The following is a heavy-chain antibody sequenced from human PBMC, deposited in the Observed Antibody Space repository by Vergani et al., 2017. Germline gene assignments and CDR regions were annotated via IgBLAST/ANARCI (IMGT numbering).Heavy chain of an antibody. CDR1: GFTFSSYS. D-gene: IGHD6-6*01. CDR3: ARVPSGEQLVRGVDY. J-gene: IGHJ4*02. Sequence: EVQLVESGGGLVKPGGSLRLSCAASGFTFSSYSMNWVRQAPGKGLEWVSSISSSSSYIYYADSVKGRFTISRDNAKNSLYLQMNSLRAEDTAVYYCARVPSGEQLVRGVDYWGQGTLVTVSS. V-gene: IGHV3-21*01. CDR2: ISSSSSYI.